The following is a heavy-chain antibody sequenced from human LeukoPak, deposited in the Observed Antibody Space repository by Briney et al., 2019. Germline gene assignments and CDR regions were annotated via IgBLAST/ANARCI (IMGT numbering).Heavy chain of an antibody. CDR3: AKGSDGYRPYYFDY. J-gene: IGHJ4*02. Sequence: GGSLRLSCAASGFTFSSYAMSWVRQAPGKGLEWVSVIGGGGITTYYADSVKGRFTISRDNSKGTLYLQMNSLRVEDTAVYYCAKGSDGYRPYYFDYWGQGTLVAVSS. D-gene: IGHD3-16*02. CDR2: IGGGGITT. CDR1: GFTFSSYA. V-gene: IGHV3-23*01.